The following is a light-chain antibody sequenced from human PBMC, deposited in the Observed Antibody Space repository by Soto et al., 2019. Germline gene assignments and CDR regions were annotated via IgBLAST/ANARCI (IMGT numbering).Light chain of an antibody. CDR2: GAS. Sequence: IVLTQSPATLSLSPWERATLSCRASQSVSTNLAWYQHKPGQAPRLLIYGASTRATGIPASFSGSGSGTEFTLTISSLQSEDFAVYYCQHYNNWPPWTFGQGTKVDIK. CDR1: QSVSTN. J-gene: IGKJ1*01. V-gene: IGKV3-15*01. CDR3: QHYNNWPPWT.